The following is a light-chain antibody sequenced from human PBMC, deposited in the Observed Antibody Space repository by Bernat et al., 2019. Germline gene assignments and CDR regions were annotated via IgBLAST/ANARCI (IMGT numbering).Light chain of an antibody. CDR1: SSDIGGYNF. CDR3: CSYTSWSSPYV. V-gene: IGLV2-14*03. J-gene: IGLJ1*01. Sequence: QSALTKPASVSGSPGQSITISCTGTSSDIGGYNFVSWYQQHPGKAPKLMISDVSHRPSGVSNRFSASKSGNTASLTNSGLQAEDEADYYCCSYTSWSSPYVFGTGTKVTVL. CDR2: DVS.